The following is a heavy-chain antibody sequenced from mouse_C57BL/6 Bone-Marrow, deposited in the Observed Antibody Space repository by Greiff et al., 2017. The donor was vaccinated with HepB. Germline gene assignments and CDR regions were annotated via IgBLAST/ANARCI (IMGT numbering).Heavy chain of an antibody. CDR3: ARRELGEGYFDV. CDR2: IDPSDSYT. V-gene: IGHV1-59*01. Sequence: VQLQQPGAELVKPGASVKLSCKASGYTFTSYWMHWVKQRPGQGLEWIGVIDPSDSYTNYNQKFKGKATLTVDTSSSTAYMQLSSLTSEDSAVYYCARRELGEGYFDVWGTGTTVTVSS. J-gene: IGHJ1*03. CDR1: GYTFTSYW.